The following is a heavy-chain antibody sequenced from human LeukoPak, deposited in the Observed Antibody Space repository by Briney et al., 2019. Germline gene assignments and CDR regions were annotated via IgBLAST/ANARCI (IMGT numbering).Heavy chain of an antibody. J-gene: IGHJ4*02. CDR1: GYTFTTYG. CDR3: AGDLEVTTFHY. Sequence: ASVKVSCKASGYTFTTYGISWVRQAPGQGLEWMGWISGHNGNTKYAQKLQGRVTMTTDTSTNTAYMELRSLRSDDTAVYYCAGDLEVTTFHYWGQGALVTVSS. D-gene: IGHD4-17*01. CDR2: ISGHNGNT. V-gene: IGHV1-18*01.